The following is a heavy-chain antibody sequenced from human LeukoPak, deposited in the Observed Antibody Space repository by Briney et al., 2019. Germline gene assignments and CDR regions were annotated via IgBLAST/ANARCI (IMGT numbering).Heavy chain of an antibody. D-gene: IGHD5-12*01. J-gene: IGHJ6*03. CDR3: AILVATIHYYYMDV. Sequence: SVKVPCKASGGTFSSYAISWVRQAPGQGLEWMGRIIPIFGTANYAQKFQGRVTITTDESTSTAYVELSSLRSEDTAVYYCAILVATIHYYYMDVWGKGTTVTVSS. V-gene: IGHV1-69*05. CDR2: IIPIFGTA. CDR1: GGTFSSYA.